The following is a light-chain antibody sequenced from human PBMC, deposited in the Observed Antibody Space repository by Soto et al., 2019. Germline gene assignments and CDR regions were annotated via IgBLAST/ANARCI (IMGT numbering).Light chain of an antibody. V-gene: IGKV1-5*03. CDR3: QQYNDNWT. CDR2: MAS. Sequence: DIQMTQSPSTLSASVGDRVTITCRASQSNRSWLAWYQQKPGQAPKLFIFMASILQSVVPSSFSGSGSGTEFSFAISSLQPDDSATYYCQQYNDNWTFGQGTKV. J-gene: IGKJ1*01. CDR1: QSNRSW.